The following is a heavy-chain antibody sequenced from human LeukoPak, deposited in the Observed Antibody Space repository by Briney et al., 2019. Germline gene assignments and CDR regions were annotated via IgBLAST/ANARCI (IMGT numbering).Heavy chain of an antibody. J-gene: IGHJ3*02. CDR2: ISSSSSYI. D-gene: IGHD3-22*01. Sequence: PGGSLRLSCAASGFTFSSYSMNWVRQAPGKGLEWVPSISSSSSYIYYADSVKGRFTISRDNAKNSLYLQMNSLRAEDTAVYYCARVGTTYYYDSSGFGAFDIWGQGTMVTVSA. CDR1: GFTFSSYS. V-gene: IGHV3-21*01. CDR3: ARVGTTYYYDSSGFGAFDI.